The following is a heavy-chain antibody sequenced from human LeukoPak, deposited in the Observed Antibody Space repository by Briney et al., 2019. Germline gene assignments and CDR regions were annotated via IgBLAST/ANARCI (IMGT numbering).Heavy chain of an antibody. CDR1: GFTFSSYW. D-gene: IGHD6-13*01. Sequence: GGSLRLSCAASGFTFSSYWMHWVRQAPGKGLVWVSRIISDGSSRSYADSVKGRFTISRDSAKNTLYLQMNSQRAEDTAVYYCARDRGAAALDIWGQGTTVTVSS. V-gene: IGHV3-74*01. CDR3: ARDRGAAALDI. J-gene: IGHJ6*02. CDR2: IISDGSSR.